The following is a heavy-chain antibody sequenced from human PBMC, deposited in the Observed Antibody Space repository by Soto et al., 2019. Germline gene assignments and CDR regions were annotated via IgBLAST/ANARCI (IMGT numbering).Heavy chain of an antibody. CDR1: GYTFTSYD. V-gene: IGHV1-8*01. CDR3: ARGGNYDFWSGYYNYYYYYMDV. CDR2: MNPNSGNT. D-gene: IGHD3-3*01. Sequence: GASVKVSCKASGYTFTSYDINWVRQATGQGLEWMGWMNPNSGNTGYAQKFQGRVTMTRNTSISTAYMELSSLRSEDTAVYYCARGGNYDFWSGYYNYYYYYMDVWGKGTTVTVSS. J-gene: IGHJ6*03.